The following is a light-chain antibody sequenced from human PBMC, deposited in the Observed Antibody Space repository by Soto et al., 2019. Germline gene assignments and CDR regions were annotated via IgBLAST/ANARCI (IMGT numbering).Light chain of an antibody. CDR2: AAS. CDR1: QSVSNSS. J-gene: IGKJ4*01. Sequence: EIVLTQSPGTLSLSPGERATFSCRASQSVSNSSLAWYHQKPGQAPRLLLFAASRRATGIPDTFSGSGSGTDFTLTINSLQSEDFAVYYCQPYNNWPLTFGGGTKVEIK. V-gene: IGKV3-20*01. CDR3: QPYNNWPLT.